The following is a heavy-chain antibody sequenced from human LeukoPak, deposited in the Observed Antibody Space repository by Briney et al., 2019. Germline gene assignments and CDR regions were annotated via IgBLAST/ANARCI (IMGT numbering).Heavy chain of an antibody. J-gene: IGHJ4*02. Sequence: ASVKVSCKASGYTFTGYYMHWVRQAPGQGLEWMGWINPNSGGTNYAQKFQGRVTMTRDTSISTAYMELSRLRSDDTAVYYCARELNRTPRDIVVVVAATPLFDYWGQGTLVTVSS. CDR3: ARELNRTPRDIVVVVAATPLFDY. D-gene: IGHD2-15*01. CDR1: GYTFTGYY. V-gene: IGHV1-2*02. CDR2: INPNSGGT.